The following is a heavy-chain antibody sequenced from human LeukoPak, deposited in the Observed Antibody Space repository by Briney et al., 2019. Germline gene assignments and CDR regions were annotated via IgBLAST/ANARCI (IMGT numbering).Heavy chain of an antibody. J-gene: IGHJ3*02. V-gene: IGHV4-59*01. CDR1: GGSISSYY. CDR3: ARYWGPDAFDI. D-gene: IGHD7-27*01. Sequence: SETLSLTCTVSGGSISSYYWSWIRQPPGKGLEWIGYIYYSGSTNYNPSLKSRVTISVDTSKNQFSLKLSSVAAADTAVYYCARYWGPDAFDIWGQGTMVTVSS. CDR2: IYYSGST.